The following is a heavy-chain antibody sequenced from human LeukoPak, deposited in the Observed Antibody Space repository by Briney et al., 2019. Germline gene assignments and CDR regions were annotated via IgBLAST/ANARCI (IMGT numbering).Heavy chain of an antibody. Sequence: GASVKASCKASGGTFSSYTISWVRQAPGQGLEWMGRIIPILGIANYAQKFQGRVTITADKSTSTAYMELSSLRSDDTAVYYCARDSGITIFGGLNDYWGQGTLVTVSS. CDR1: GGTFSSYT. CDR2: IIPILGIA. V-gene: IGHV1-69*04. CDR3: ARDSGITIFGGLNDY. J-gene: IGHJ4*02. D-gene: IGHD3-3*01.